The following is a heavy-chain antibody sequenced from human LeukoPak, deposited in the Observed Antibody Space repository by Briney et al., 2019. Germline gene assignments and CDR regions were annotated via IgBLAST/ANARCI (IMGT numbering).Heavy chain of an antibody. CDR3: ARDLGLRGST. J-gene: IGHJ5*02. D-gene: IGHD5-12*01. V-gene: IGHV3-74*01. CDR2: MYGDMRDI. Sequence: PGGSLRLFRQPSGLTFRNTWMHWVRHDPGRGLVWVLLMYGDMRDIVYADCVKGRFTISRDNAKNTVYLQMNSLRGEDTAVYYCARDLGLRGSTWGQGTLVTVSS. CDR1: GLTFRNTW.